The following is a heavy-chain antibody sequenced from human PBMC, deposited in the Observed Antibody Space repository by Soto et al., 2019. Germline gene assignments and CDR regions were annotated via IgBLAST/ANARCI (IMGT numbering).Heavy chain of an antibody. CDR2: ISYDGSNK. D-gene: IGHD5-18*01. V-gene: IGHV3-30*18. CDR3: AKLGYGCYNWFDP. J-gene: IGHJ5*02. Sequence: GGSLTLSCAASGFTFSSYGMHWVRQAPGKGLEWVAVISYDGSNKYYADSVKGQFTITRDNYKNMLNPQMNSLRAEDTAVYYCAKLGYGCYNWFDPWGQGTQVTVSS. CDR1: GFTFSSYG.